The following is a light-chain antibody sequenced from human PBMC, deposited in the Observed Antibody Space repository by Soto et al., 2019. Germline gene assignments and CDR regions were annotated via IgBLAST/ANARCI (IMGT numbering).Light chain of an antibody. Sequence: QSVLTQPASVSGSPGQSITISCTGTSSDVGGYNYVSWYQQHPGKAPKLMIYVVSNRPSGVSNRFSGSKSGNTASLTISGLQAEDEADYYCSSYTSNSTLVFGGGTKLTVL. J-gene: IGLJ2*01. CDR3: SSYTSNSTLV. CDR2: VVS. V-gene: IGLV2-14*01. CDR1: SSDVGGYNY.